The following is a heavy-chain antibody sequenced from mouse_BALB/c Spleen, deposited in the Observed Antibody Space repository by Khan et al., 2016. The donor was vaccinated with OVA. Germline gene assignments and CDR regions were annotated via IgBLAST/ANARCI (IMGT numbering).Heavy chain of an antibody. CDR1: GYSITSDYA. Sequence: EVQLQESGPGLVKPSQSLSLTCTVTGYSITSDYAWNWIRQFPGNKLEWMGFISYSGNTKYNPSLKSRISNTRDTSRNQFFLQLNSVTIEDTATYYCARIYGGDFDYWGQGPSLTVAS. CDR3: ARIYGGDFDY. J-gene: IGHJ2*02. D-gene: IGHD1-1*02. V-gene: IGHV3-2*02. CDR2: ISYSGNT.